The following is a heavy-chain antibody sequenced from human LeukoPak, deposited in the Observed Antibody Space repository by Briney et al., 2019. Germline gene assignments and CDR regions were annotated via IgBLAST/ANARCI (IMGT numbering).Heavy chain of an antibody. Sequence: SETLSLTCTVSGGSISSYYWSWIRQPPGKGLEWIGEINHSGSTNYNPSLKSRVTISVDTSKNQFSLKLSSVTAADTAVYYCARSIVVVPAASDTYYYYGMDVWGQGTTVTVSS. J-gene: IGHJ6*02. CDR2: INHSGST. V-gene: IGHV4-34*01. CDR3: ARSIVVVPAASDTYYYYGMDV. D-gene: IGHD2-2*01. CDR1: GGSISSYY.